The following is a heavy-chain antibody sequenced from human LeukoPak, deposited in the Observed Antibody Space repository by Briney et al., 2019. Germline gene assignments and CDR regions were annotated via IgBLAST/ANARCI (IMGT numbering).Heavy chain of an antibody. CDR3: ARASRAPRNWFDP. J-gene: IGHJ5*02. V-gene: IGHV1-8*03. CDR2: MNPNSGNT. Sequence: AASVKVSCKASGYTFTSYDINWVRQATGQGLEWMGWMNPNSGNTGYAQKFQGRVTITRNTSISTAYMELSSLRSEDTAVYYCARASRAPRNWFDPWGQGTLVTVSS. CDR1: GYTFTSYD.